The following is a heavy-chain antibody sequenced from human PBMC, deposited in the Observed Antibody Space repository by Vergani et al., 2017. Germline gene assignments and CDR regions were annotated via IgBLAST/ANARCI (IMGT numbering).Heavy chain of an antibody. CDR1: GGSISSYY. J-gene: IGHJ5*02. V-gene: IGHV4-4*07. CDR2: IYTSGST. Sequence: QVQLQESGPGLVKPSETLSLTCTVSGGSISSYYWSWIRQPAGKGLEWIGRIYTSGSTNYNPSLKSRVTMSVDTSKNQFSLKLSSVTAADTAVYYCARGDITIVRGVNWFDPWGQGTLVTVSS. CDR3: ARGDITIVRGVNWFDP. D-gene: IGHD3-10*01.